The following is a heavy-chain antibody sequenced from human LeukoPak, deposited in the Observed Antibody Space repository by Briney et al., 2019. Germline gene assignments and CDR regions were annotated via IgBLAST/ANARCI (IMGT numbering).Heavy chain of an antibody. Sequence: SETLSLTCTVSGGPVSSGSYYWSWIRQPPGKGLEWIGYIYYSGSTNYNPSLKSRVTISVDTSKNQFSLKLSSVTAADTAVYYCARTLFPRVFQHWGQGTLVTVSS. CDR2: IYYSGST. V-gene: IGHV4-61*01. CDR3: ARTLFPRVFQH. D-gene: IGHD3-10*02. J-gene: IGHJ1*01. CDR1: GGPVSSGSYY.